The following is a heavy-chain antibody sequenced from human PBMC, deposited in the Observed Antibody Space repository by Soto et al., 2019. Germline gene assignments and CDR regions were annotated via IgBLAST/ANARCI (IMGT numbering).Heavy chain of an antibody. CDR2: ISGSGGST. J-gene: IGHJ4*02. V-gene: IGHV3-23*01. CDR3: AKATRGGAATLIRDY. Sequence: EVQLLESGGGLVQPGGSLRLSCAAAGFTFSINAMSWVRQAPGKGLEWVSAISGSGGSTYYADSVKGRFTISRDNSKNTLYLQMNSLRADDTAVYYCAKATRGGAATLIRDYWGQGTLVTVSS. CDR1: GFTFSINA. D-gene: IGHD6-13*01.